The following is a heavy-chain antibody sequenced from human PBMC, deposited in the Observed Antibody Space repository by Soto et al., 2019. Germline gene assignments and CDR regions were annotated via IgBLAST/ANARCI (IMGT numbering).Heavy chain of an antibody. CDR2: IIPIFGTT. D-gene: IGHD2-2*02. V-gene: IGHV1-69*13. Sequence: SVKVSCKASGGTISNYAINWVRQAPGQGLEWMGVIIPIFGTTNYAQKFQGRVTITADESTNTAHMELSSLRSDDTAVYYCARDCSSTSCYIYYYYGMDVWGQGTTVTVSS. J-gene: IGHJ6*02. CDR1: GGTISNYA. CDR3: ARDCSSTSCYIYYYYGMDV.